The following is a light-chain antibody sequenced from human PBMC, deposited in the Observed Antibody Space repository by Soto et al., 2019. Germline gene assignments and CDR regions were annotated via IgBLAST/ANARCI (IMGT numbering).Light chain of an antibody. Sequence: DIQMTQSPSSLSASVGDRVTITCRASQSIGGYLNWYQQKPGKAPKLLIYAASSLHRGVPSRFSGSGSGTDFTLTISSLQPEDFATYYCQQSYSTPFTFGPGTKVDVK. J-gene: IGKJ3*01. CDR3: QQSYSTPFT. CDR2: AAS. CDR1: QSIGGY. V-gene: IGKV1-39*01.